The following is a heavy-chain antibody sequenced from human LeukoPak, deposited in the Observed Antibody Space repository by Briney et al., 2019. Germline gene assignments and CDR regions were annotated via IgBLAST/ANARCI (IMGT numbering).Heavy chain of an antibody. J-gene: IGHJ4*02. V-gene: IGHV3-7*01. CDR1: GFTFSSYW. Sequence: GGSLRLSCAASGFTFSSYWMSWVRQAPGKGLEWVANIKQDGSEKYYVDSVKGRFTISRGNAKNSLYLQMNSLRAEDTAVYYCARGTGYSSSWYDGYFDYWGQGTLVTVSS. CDR3: ARGTGYSSSWYDGYFDY. CDR2: IKQDGSEK. D-gene: IGHD6-13*01.